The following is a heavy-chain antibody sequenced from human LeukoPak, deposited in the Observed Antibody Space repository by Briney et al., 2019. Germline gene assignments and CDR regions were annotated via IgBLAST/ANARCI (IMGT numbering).Heavy chain of an antibody. D-gene: IGHD3-10*01. CDR2: ISSSSSYI. J-gene: IGHJ4*02. V-gene: IGHV3-21*01. Sequence: PGRSLRLSCAASGFTFSSYSMNWVRQAPGKGLEWVSSISSSSSYIYYADSVKGRFTISRDNAKNSLYLQMNSLRAEDTAVYYCAVEVRESVSLINGDCWGQGTLVTVSS. CDR1: GFTFSSYS. CDR3: AVEVRESVSLINGDC.